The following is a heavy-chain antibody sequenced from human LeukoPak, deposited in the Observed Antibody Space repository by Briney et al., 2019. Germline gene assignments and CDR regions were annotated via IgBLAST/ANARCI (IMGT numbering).Heavy chain of an antibody. Sequence: SETLSLTCTVSGGSISSSSYYWGWIRQPPGKGLEWIGSIYYSGSTYYNPSLKSRVTISVDTSKNQFSLKLSSVTAADTAVYYCAREDSSGWYYFDYWGQGTLVTVSS. D-gene: IGHD6-19*01. CDR1: GGSISSSSYY. CDR3: AREDSSGWYYFDY. CDR2: IYYSGST. V-gene: IGHV4-39*07. J-gene: IGHJ4*02.